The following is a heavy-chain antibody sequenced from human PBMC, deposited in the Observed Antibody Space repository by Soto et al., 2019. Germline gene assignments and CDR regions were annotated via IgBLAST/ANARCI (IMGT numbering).Heavy chain of an antibody. CDR3: ARAAKGPYYYDSSGYYYGAFDI. J-gene: IGHJ3*02. CDR1: GFTFSSYA. D-gene: IGHD3-22*01. Sequence: GGSLRFSCAASGFTFSSYAMHWVRQAPGKGLEWVAVISYDGSNKYYADSVKGRFTISRDNSKNTLYLQMNSLRAEDTAVYYCARAAKGPYYYDSSGYYYGAFDIWGQGTMVTVSS. V-gene: IGHV3-30-3*01. CDR2: ISYDGSNK.